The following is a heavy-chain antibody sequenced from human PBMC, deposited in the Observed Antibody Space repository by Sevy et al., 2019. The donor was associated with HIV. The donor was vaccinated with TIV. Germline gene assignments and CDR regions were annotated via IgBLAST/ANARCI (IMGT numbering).Heavy chain of an antibody. CDR1: GFSLSDHY. Sequence: GGSLRLSCAASGFSLSDHYMDWVRQAPGKGLEWIGRTRNKINSYTTEYAASVKGRFTISRDDSKNSLYLEMNGLKTEDTAVYYCIRPLVGATRCFEYWGQGTLVTVSS. CDR2: TRNKINSYTT. CDR3: IRPLVGATRCFEY. V-gene: IGHV3-72*01. J-gene: IGHJ4*02. D-gene: IGHD1-26*01.